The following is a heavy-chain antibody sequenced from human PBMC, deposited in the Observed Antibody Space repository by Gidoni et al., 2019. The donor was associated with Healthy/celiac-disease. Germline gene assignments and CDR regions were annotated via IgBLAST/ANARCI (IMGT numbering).Heavy chain of an antibody. J-gene: IGHJ4*02. CDR1: GYTFTSYG. CDR3: ASVYCSSTSCYSYFDY. Sequence: QVQLVQSGAEGKTPGASVKVSCKASGYTFTSYGISWVRQAPGKGLEWMGWFSADNGNTNYAQKLQGRVTMTTDTSTSTAYMELRSLRSDDTAVYYCASVYCSSTSCYSYFDYWGQGTLVTVSS. V-gene: IGHV1-18*01. D-gene: IGHD2-2*01. CDR2: FSADNGNT.